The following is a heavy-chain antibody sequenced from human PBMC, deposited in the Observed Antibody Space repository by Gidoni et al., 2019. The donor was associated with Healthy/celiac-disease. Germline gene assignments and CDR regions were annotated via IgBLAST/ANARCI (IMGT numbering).Heavy chain of an antibody. CDR3: AKDRANRRLGKTFDY. Sequence: EVQRLESGGGVVQPGGSLRLSWAASGVHLSSSAMSWVRPAPGKGLVWVSAISGRGGSTYYADSVKGLFTISIDNSKTPLYLQMNSLRAEDTAVYDCAKDRANRRLGKTFDYWGQGTLVTVSS. D-gene: IGHD1-26*01. V-gene: IGHV3-23*01. J-gene: IGHJ4*02. CDR2: ISGRGGST. CDR1: GVHLSSSA.